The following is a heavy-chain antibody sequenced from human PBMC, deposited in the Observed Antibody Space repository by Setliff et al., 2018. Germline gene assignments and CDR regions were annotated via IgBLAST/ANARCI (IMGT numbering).Heavy chain of an antibody. CDR2: INPRTGVT. J-gene: IGHJ6*04. D-gene: IGHD3-10*01. Sequence: ASVKVSCKASGGSISSYGISWVRQAPGQGLEWMGWINPRTGVTNYAQKFKGRVTMTRDTSITTVYMDLSSLKSDDTAVYYCARGTDYHGSGSYWAKDVWGKGTTVTVSS. CDR3: ARGTDYHGSGSYWAKDV. V-gene: IGHV1-2*02. CDR1: GGSISSYG.